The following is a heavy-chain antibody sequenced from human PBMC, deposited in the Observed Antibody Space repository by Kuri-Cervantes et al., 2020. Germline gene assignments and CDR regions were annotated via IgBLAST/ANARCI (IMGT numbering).Heavy chain of an antibody. D-gene: IGHD1-1*01. J-gene: IGHJ4*02. V-gene: IGHV3-30*03. CDR2: ISNDGNNK. CDR1: GFTFSSHG. Sequence: GESLKISCAASGFTFSSHGMHWVRQAPGKGLEWVTVISNDGNNKYYADSVKGRFTISRDNSKNTLFLQVNSLRAEDTAVYYCAYWAGTVYNWYGPFDFWGQGTLVTVSS. CDR3: AYWAGTVYNWYGPFDF.